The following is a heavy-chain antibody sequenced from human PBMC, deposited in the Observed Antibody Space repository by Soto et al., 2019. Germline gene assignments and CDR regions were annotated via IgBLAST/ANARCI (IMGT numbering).Heavy chain of an antibody. Sequence: GASVKVSCKVSGYTLTELSMHWVRQAPGKGLEWMGGFDPEDGETIYAQKFQGRVTMTEDTSTDTSKNTLYLQMNSLRVEDTAVYYCARLPGGTAPRPAYWGQGTPVTVSS. CDR2: FDPEDGET. CDR3: ARLPGGTAPRPAY. D-gene: IGHD6-6*01. J-gene: IGHJ4*02. V-gene: IGHV1-24*01. CDR1: GYTLTELS.